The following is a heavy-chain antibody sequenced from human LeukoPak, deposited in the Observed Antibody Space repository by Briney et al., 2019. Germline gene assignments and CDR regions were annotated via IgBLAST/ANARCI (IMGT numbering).Heavy chain of an antibody. Sequence: PGGSLRLSCTASGFTFSSYAMNWVRQAPGKGLEWVSAISGSGGSTYYADSVKGRFTISRDNSKSTLYLQMNSLRADDTAVCYCAKDWGYCSSTSCYPITHFDYWGQGTLVTVSA. V-gene: IGHV3-23*01. J-gene: IGHJ4*02. D-gene: IGHD2-2*01. CDR3: AKDWGYCSSTSCYPITHFDY. CDR1: GFTFSSYA. CDR2: ISGSGGST.